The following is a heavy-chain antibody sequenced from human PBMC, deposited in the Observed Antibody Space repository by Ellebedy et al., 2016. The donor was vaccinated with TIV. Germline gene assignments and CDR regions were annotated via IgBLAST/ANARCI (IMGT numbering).Heavy chain of an antibody. D-gene: IGHD5-12*01. CDR3: RWLRLLRGEFLDY. Sequence: PGGSLRLSCAASGFTFSNARMSWVRQAPGKGLEWVGRIISKTDGGTTDYAAPVKDRFTISRDDSKNTLYLQMNSLKTEDTAVYYCRWLRLLRGEFLDYWGQGTLVTVSS. CDR2: IISKTDGGTT. CDR1: GFTFSNAR. J-gene: IGHJ4*02. V-gene: IGHV3-15*01.